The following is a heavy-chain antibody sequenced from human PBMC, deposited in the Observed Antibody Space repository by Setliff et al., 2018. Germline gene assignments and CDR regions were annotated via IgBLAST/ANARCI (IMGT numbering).Heavy chain of an antibody. Sequence: SVKVSCKASGGTFSSYAISWVRQAPGQGLEWMGRIIPIFGTANYAHKFQGIVTITEDESTSTAYMELSSLRSDDTAVYYCARVQQLGTFDYWGQGTLVTVSS. CDR1: GGTFSSYA. J-gene: IGHJ4*02. CDR3: ARVQQLGTFDY. D-gene: IGHD6-13*01. CDR2: IIPIFGTA. V-gene: IGHV1-69*13.